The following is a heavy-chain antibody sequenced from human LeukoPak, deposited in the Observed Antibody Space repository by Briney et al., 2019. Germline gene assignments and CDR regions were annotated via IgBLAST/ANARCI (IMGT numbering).Heavy chain of an antibody. D-gene: IGHD3-3*01. J-gene: IGHJ4*02. CDR1: GGSVSSGSYY. CDR3: ARGSYDFWSGYYTHRYYFDY. Sequence: SETLSLTCTVSGGSVSSGSYYWSWIRQPPGKGLVWIGYIYYSGSTNYNPSLKSRVTISVDTSKNQFSLKLSSVTAADTAVYYCARGSYDFWSGYYTHRYYFDYWGQGTLVTVSS. V-gene: IGHV4-61*01. CDR2: IYYSGST.